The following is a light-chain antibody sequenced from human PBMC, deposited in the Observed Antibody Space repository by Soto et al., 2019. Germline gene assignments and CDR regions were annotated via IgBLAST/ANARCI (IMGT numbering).Light chain of an antibody. CDR3: SSYTSSSTLDV. J-gene: IGLJ1*01. CDR1: SSDVGAYNY. V-gene: IGLV2-14*01. CDR2: DVS. Sequence: QSVLTQPASGSGSPGQSITISCTGTSSDVGAYNYVSWYQQHPGKAPKLMIYDVSNRPSGVSNRFSGSKSGNTASLTISGLQAEDEADYYCSSYTSSSTLDVFGTGTKVTVL.